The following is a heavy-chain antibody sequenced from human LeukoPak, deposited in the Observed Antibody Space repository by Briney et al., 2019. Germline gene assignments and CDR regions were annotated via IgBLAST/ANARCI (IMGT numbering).Heavy chain of an antibody. D-gene: IGHD6-13*01. V-gene: IGHV3-74*01. CDR1: GFTFSSYW. Sequence: GGSLRLSCAASGFTFSSYWMHWVRQAPGKGLVWVSRINSDGSSTSYADSVKGRFTISGDNAKNTLYLQMNSLRAEDTAVYYCARRRVEEAAAGGWFDPWGQGTLVTVSS. J-gene: IGHJ5*02. CDR3: ARRRVEEAAAGGWFDP. CDR2: INSDGSST.